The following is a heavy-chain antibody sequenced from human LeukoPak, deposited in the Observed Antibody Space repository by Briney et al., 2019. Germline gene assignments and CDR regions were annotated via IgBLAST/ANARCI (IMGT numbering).Heavy chain of an antibody. J-gene: IGHJ5*02. D-gene: IGHD2-2*01. CDR2: IYYSGST. CDR1: GGSISSYY. CDR3: ARGTGSSTSCYWFDP. V-gene: IGHV4-59*01. Sequence: SGTLSLTCTVSGGSISSYYWSWIRQPPGKGLEWIGYIYYSGSTNYNPSLKSRVTISVDTSKNQFSLKLSSVTAADTAVYYCARGTGSSTSCYWFDPWGQGTLVTVSS.